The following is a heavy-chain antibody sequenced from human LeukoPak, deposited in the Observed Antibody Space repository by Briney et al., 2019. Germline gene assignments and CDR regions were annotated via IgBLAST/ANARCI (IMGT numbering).Heavy chain of an antibody. CDR1: GFTFSSYD. D-gene: IGHD2-2*01. J-gene: IGHJ5*02. CDR3: ARGSIGREESGFDP. V-gene: IGHV3-13*01. Sequence: GGSLRLSCAASGFTFSSYDMHWVRQATGKGLEWVSAIGTAGDTYYPGSVKGRFTISRENAKSSLYLQMNSLRAGDTAVYYCARGSIGREESGFDPWGQGTLVTVSS. CDR2: IGTAGDT.